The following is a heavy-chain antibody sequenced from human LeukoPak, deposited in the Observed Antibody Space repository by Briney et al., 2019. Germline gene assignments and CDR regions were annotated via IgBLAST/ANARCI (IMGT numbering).Heavy chain of an antibody. Sequence: SETLSLTCTVSGGSISSYYWSWIRQHPGKGLEWIGYIYHSGSTYYNPSLKSRVTISVDTSKNQFSLKLSSVTAADTAVYYCAREGARGSYDYWGQGTLVTVSS. D-gene: IGHD3-10*01. V-gene: IGHV4-59*06. CDR3: AREGARGSYDY. CDR1: GGSISSYY. J-gene: IGHJ4*02. CDR2: IYHSGST.